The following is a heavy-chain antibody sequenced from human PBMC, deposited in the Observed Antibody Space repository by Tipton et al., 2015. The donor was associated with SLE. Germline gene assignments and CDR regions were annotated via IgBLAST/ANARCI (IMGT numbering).Heavy chain of an antibody. CDR1: GFSFDDYS. V-gene: IGHV3-9*01. D-gene: IGHD6-13*01. J-gene: IGHJ4*02. CDR3: ARGGMSRNDY. CDR2: VRWNSGDR. Sequence: SLRLSCAAFGFSFDDYSMHWVRQAPGKGLEWVAGVRWNSGDRFYADSVKGRFTISRDNAKNSLYLRMNSLRVEDTAMYYCARGGMSRNDYWGQGTLVTVSS.